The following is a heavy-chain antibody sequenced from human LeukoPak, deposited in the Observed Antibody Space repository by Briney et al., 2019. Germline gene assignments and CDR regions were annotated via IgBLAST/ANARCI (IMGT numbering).Heavy chain of an antibody. Sequence: GGSLRLSCAASGFIFSSYSLRWVRQAPGKGLEWVSSISAHSIYYAYSVKGRFTISRDNAKNSMYLQMNSLRAEDTAVYYCARVSGVGATMNYFDYWGQGTLVTVSS. J-gene: IGHJ4*02. CDR2: ISAHSI. D-gene: IGHD1-26*01. CDR3: ARVSGVGATMNYFDY. CDR1: GFIFSSYS. V-gene: IGHV3-21*01.